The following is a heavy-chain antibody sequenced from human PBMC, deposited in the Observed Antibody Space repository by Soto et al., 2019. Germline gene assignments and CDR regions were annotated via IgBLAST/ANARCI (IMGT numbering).Heavy chain of an antibody. D-gene: IGHD2-2*01. CDR1: GGSISSGDYY. CDR3: ARGTVVPAATHNWFDP. V-gene: IGHV4-31*01. CDR2: IYYSGST. J-gene: IGHJ5*02. Sequence: QVQLQESGPGLVKPSQTLSLTCTVSGGSISSGDYYWSWIRQHPGKGLEWIGYIYYSGSTYYNPSLKSLVTISVDTSKNQFSLRLSSVTAADTAVYHCARGTVVPAATHNWFDPWGQGTLVTVSS.